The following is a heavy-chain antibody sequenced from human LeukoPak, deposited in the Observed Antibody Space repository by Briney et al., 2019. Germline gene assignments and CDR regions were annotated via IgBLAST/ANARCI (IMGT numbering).Heavy chain of an antibody. V-gene: IGHV5-51*01. J-gene: IGHJ4*02. CDR2: IYPGDSDT. CDR1: GYSFTSYW. D-gene: IGHD2-15*01. CDR3: ARLITCSGGSCYGFDY. Sequence: GESLKISRKGSGYSFTSYWIGWVRQMPGKGLEWMGIIYPGDSDTRYSPSLQGQVTISADKSISTAYLQWSSLKASDTAMYYCARLITCSGGSCYGFDYWGQGTLVTVSS.